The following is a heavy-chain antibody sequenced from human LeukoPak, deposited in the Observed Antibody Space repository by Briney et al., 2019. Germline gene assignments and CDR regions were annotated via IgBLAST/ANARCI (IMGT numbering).Heavy chain of an antibody. D-gene: IGHD3-3*01. V-gene: IGHV1-8*01. Sequence: GASVKVSCKASGYTFTSYDINWVRQATGQGLECMGWMNPNSGNTGYAQKFQGRVTMTRNTSISTAYMELSSLRSEDTAVYYCARGSGYDFWSGRKRSFDYWGQGTLVTVSS. J-gene: IGHJ4*02. CDR1: GYTFTSYD. CDR2: MNPNSGNT. CDR3: ARGSGYDFWSGRKRSFDY.